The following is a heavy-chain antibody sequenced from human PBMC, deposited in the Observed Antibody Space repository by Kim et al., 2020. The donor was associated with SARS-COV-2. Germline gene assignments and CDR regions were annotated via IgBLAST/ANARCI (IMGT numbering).Heavy chain of an antibody. CDR2: IWYDGSNT. J-gene: IGHJ4*02. V-gene: IGHV3-33*01. CDR3: ARDGCSSTSCYFLDY. Sequence: GGSLRLSCAASGFTFSSYGMHWVRQAPGKGLEWVAVIWYDGSNTYYADSVKGRFTISRDNSKNTLSLQMNSLRAEDTAVYYCARDGCSSTSCYFLDYWGQGTLVTVSA. D-gene: IGHD2-2*01. CDR1: GFTFSSYG.